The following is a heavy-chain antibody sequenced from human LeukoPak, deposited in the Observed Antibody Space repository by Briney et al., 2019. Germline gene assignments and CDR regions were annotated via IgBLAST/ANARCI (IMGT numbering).Heavy chain of an antibody. CDR3: ARGRTGAAALDF. CDR2: STHSGST. D-gene: IGHD2-2*01. V-gene: IGHV4-34*01. J-gene: IGHJ4*02. CDR1: GGSFSGHY. Sequence: PSEILSLTCAVYGGSFSGHYWTYIRQPPGKGLEWIGESTHSGSTNYNPSLKSRVTISVDTSKSQFSLKLTSVTAADTAVYYCARGRTGAAALDFWGPGTLVTVSS.